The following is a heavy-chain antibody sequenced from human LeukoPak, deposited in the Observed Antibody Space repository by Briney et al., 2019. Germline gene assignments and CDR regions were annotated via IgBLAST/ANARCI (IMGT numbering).Heavy chain of an antibody. CDR1: GFTYSDYY. J-gene: IGHJ4*02. D-gene: IGHD3-22*01. CDR2: HGGSGGTT. Sequence: GGSLRLSCAASGFTYSDYYMSWIRQAPGKGLEWVAGHGGSGGTTNYADSVKGRFAISRDNRKNTLYLQMNSLRAEDTAVYFCAKRGVVIRVILVGFHKEAYYFDSWGQGALVTVSS. CDR3: AKRGVVIRVILVGFHKEAYYFDS. V-gene: IGHV3-23*01.